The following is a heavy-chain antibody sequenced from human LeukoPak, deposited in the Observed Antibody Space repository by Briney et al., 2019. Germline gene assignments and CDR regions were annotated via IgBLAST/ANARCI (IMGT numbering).Heavy chain of an antibody. CDR1: GGSISSYY. CDR3: ARGVHYYDSSGYSGYYYYYYMDV. Sequence: PSETLSLTCSVSGGSISSYYWSWIRQPPGKGLEWIGYIYYSGSTNYNPSLKSRVTISVDTSKSQFSLKLSSVTAADTAVYYCARGVHYYDSSGYSGYYYYYYMDVWGKGTTVTVSS. J-gene: IGHJ6*03. D-gene: IGHD3-22*01. CDR2: IYYSGST. V-gene: IGHV4-59*01.